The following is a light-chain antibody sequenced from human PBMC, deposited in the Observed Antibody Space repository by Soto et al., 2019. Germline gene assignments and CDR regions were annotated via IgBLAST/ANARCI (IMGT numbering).Light chain of an antibody. CDR2: DVT. J-gene: IGLJ1*01. Sequence: QSVLTQPRSVSGSPGQSVTISCTGTSSDIGDYNYVSWYQQHPGKAPQLIIYDVTKRPSGVPDRFSSSKSDNTASLTISGLQAEDEADYYCCSYAATNTFLFGTGTKVTVL. CDR3: CSYAATNTFL. CDR1: SSDIGDYNY. V-gene: IGLV2-11*01.